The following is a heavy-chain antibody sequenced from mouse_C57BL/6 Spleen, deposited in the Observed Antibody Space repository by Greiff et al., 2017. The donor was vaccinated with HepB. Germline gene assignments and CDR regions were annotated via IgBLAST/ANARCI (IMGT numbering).Heavy chain of an antibody. Sequence: QVTLKESGPGILQSSQTLSLTCSFSGFSLSTSGMGVSWIRQPSGKGLEWLAHIYWDDDKRYNPSLKSRLTISKDTSRNQVFLKITSVDTADTATYYCAVSNYDDAMDYWGQGTSVTVSS. CDR3: AVSNYDDAMDY. V-gene: IGHV8-12*01. D-gene: IGHD2-5*01. CDR1: GFSLSTSGMG. J-gene: IGHJ4*01. CDR2: IYWDDDK.